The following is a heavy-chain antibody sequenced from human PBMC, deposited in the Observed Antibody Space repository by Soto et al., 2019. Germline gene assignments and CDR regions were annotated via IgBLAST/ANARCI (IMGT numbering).Heavy chain of an antibody. V-gene: IGHV3-74*01. CDR1: GFTFTSNW. Sequence: EVQLVESGGGLVQPGGSLRLSCTASGFTFTSNWMHWVRQAPGKGLVWVSRINSDGTTTTYADSVKGRFTISRDNAKNTRKLQVNSLGDEDTAVYYCTRGSATGAGIYHFENWGQGTLVTVSS. J-gene: IGHJ4*02. D-gene: IGHD3-10*01. CDR3: TRGSATGAGIYHFEN. CDR2: INSDGTTT.